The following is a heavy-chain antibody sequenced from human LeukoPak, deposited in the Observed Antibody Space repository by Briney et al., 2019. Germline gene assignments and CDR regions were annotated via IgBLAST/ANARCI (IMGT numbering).Heavy chain of an antibody. V-gene: IGHV4-59*01. CDR1: GGSISSYY. J-gene: IGHJ5*02. CDR2: IYYSGST. CDR3: ARNCLQSGRHYDTLTANGGFDP. Sequence: SETLSLTCTVSGGSISSYYWSWIRQPPGKGLEWIGYIYYSGSTNYNPSLKSRVTISVDTSKNQFSLKLSSVTAADTAVYYCARNCLQSGRHYDTLTANGGFDPSGQGTLVTVFS. D-gene: IGHD3-9*01.